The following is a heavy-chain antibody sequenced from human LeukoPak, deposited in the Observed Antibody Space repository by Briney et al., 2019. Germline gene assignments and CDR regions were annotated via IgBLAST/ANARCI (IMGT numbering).Heavy chain of an antibody. CDR3: ARGYSDYPYFFDS. Sequence: SQTLSLTCAGSGGSISSGTYSWNWIRQPPGKGLEWVGYIFHSGSTYYSPSLKSRVTISVDTSQTQFSLKLSSVTAADTAMYYCARGYSDYPYFFDSWGQGALVTVSS. V-gene: IGHV4-30-2*01. CDR2: IFHSGST. D-gene: IGHD5-12*01. CDR1: GGSISSGTYS. J-gene: IGHJ4*02.